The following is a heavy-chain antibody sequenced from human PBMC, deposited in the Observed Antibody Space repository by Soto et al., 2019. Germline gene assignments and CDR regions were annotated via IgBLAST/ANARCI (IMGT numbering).Heavy chain of an antibody. V-gene: IGHV1-69*13. Sequence: SVKVSCKASGGTFRSYSISWVLQAPGQGLEWMGGIIPIFGTANYAQKFQGRVTITADESTSTAYMELSSLRSEDTAVYYCARGTKVLRFLEWSDHYYYYGMDVWGQGTTVTVSS. D-gene: IGHD3-3*01. CDR3: ARGTKVLRFLEWSDHYYYYGMDV. CDR2: IIPIFGTA. J-gene: IGHJ6*02. CDR1: GGTFRSYS.